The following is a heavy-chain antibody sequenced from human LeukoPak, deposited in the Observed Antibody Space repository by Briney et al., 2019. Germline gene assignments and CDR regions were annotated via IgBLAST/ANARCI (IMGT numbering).Heavy chain of an antibody. CDR3: ARDRKYCTSTTCHSSMDV. D-gene: IGHD2-2*01. CDR1: GYSISSGYY. CDR2: IFHSGST. Sequence: SETLSLTCSVSGYSISSGYYWGWIRQPPGKGLEWIGSIFHSGSTYYNPSLKSRVTISVDTSKYQFSLKLASVTAADTVVYYCARDRKYCTSTTCHSSMDVWGKGATVTVSS. J-gene: IGHJ6*03. V-gene: IGHV4-38-2*02.